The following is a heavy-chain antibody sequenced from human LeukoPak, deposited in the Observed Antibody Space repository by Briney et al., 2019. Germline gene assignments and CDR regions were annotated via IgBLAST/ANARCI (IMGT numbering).Heavy chain of an antibody. Sequence: PEASVKVSCKASGGSFNNYAISWVRQAPGQGLEWMGRIIPIFGIANSAQKFQGRVTITADKSTNTAYMELSSLRAEDTAVYYCARDLEMATTLYWYFDLWGRGTLVTVSS. J-gene: IGHJ2*01. V-gene: IGHV1-69*04. D-gene: IGHD5-24*01. CDR3: ARDLEMATTLYWYFDL. CDR1: GGSFNNYA. CDR2: IIPIFGIA.